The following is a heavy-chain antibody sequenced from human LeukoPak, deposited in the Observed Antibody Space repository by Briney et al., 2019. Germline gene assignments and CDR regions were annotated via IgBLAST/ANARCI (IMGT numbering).Heavy chain of an antibody. CDR3: ARLDCSSTSCHRYYYYYYYMDV. J-gene: IGHJ6*03. D-gene: IGHD2-2*01. CDR2: IYYSGST. Sequence: SETLSLTCTVSGGSISSYYWSWIRQPPGKGLECIGYIYYSGSTNYNPSLKSRVTISVDTSKNQFSLKLSSVTAADTAVYYCARLDCSSTSCHRYYYYYYYMDVWGKGTTVTVSS. V-gene: IGHV4-59*08. CDR1: GGSISSYY.